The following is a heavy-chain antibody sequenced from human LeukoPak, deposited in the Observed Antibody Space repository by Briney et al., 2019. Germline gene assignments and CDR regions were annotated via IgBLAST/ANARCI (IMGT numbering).Heavy chain of an antibody. CDR1: GYTFTGYY. CDR3: ARVLLWFGETSENWFDP. V-gene: IGHV1-2*06. D-gene: IGHD3-10*01. CDR2: INPNNGGT. Sequence: ASVKVSCKASGYTFTGYYIHWVRQAPGQGLEWMGRINPNNGGTNYAQKFQGRVTMTRDTSISTAYMELSRLRSDDTAVYYCARVLLWFGETSENWFDPWGQGTLVTVSS. J-gene: IGHJ5*02.